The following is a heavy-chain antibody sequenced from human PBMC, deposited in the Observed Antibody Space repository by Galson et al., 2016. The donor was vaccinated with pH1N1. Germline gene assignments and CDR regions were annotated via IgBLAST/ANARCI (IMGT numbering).Heavy chain of an antibody. CDR3: VRAIGAAGGY. D-gene: IGHD6-13*01. CDR2: ISGGGSST. J-gene: IGHJ4*02. Sequence: SLRLSCAVSGFTFSSYGMCWLRQAPGKGLEWLAAISGGGSSTYHADSVKGRFTISRDNSKNTLYLQMSSLTAEDTALYYCVRAIGAAGGYWGQGTLVTVSS. V-gene: IGHV3-23*01. CDR1: GFTFSSYG.